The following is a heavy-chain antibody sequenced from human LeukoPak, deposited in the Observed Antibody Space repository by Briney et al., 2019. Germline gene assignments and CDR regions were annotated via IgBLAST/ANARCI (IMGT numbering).Heavy chain of an antibody. J-gene: IGHJ4*02. D-gene: IGHD6-6*01. CDR1: GGSISSLY. V-gene: IGHV4-59*08. CDR2: IYYTGST. Sequence: PSETLSLTCSVSGGSISSLYWSWIRQPPGKGLEWIGYIYYTGSTNYNPSLKSRVTMFVDMSKNQLSLRLSSVTAADAAVYYCARHRAYSSSSPFDYWGQGTLVTVSS. CDR3: ARHRAYSSSSPFDY.